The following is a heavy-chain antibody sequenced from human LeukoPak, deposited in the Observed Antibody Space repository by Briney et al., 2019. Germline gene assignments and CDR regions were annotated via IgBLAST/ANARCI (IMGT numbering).Heavy chain of an antibody. CDR2: IYYSGST. CDR1: GGSISSYY. J-gene: IGHJ4*02. V-gene: IGHV4-59*01. CDR3: ARDEVTGNYFDY. Sequence: SETLSLTCAVSGGSISSYYWSWLRQPPGKGLEWIGYIYYSGSTNYNPSLKSRVTISVDTSKNQFSLKLSSVTAADTAVYYCARDEVTGNYFDYWGQGTLVTVSS.